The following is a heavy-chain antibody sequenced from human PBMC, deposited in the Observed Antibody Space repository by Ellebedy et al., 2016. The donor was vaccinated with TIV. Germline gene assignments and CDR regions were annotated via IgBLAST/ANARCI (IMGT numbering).Heavy chain of an antibody. V-gene: IGHV3-7*01. CDR1: GFSFRSYW. D-gene: IGHD4-17*01. Sequence: GGFLRLSCAASGFSFRSYWMSWVRQAPGKGLEWVANIYQDGSDQYYADSVKGRFTISRDNANKSLFLQMNSLRVDDTAVYYCARRGSYGDYAVQVNSWFDTWGQGTLVSVPS. J-gene: IGHJ5*02. CDR3: ARRGSYGDYAVQVNSWFDT. CDR2: IYQDGSDQ.